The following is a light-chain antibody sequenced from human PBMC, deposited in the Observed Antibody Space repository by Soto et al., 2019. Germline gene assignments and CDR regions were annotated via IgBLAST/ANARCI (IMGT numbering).Light chain of an antibody. Sequence: AIQMTQSPSSLSASVGDRVTIACRASQGIRNDLGWYQQKPGKAPKLLIYAASNLQSGVPSRFSGSGSGTDFTLTISSLQRGRSANYYCLQDYSNPWTFGQGTKVEI. J-gene: IGKJ1*01. CDR2: AAS. CDR1: QGIRND. V-gene: IGKV1-6*01. CDR3: LQDYSNPWT.